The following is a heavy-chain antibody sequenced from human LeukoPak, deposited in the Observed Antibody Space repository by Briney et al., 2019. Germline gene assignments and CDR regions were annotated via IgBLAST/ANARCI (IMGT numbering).Heavy chain of an antibody. Sequence: GGSLRLSCAASGFTFSSYWMSWVRQAPGKGLEWVANIKQDGSEKYYVDSVKGRFTISRDNAKNSLYLQMNNLRAEDTAVYYCARDHDSSGFSFDYWGQGTLVTVSS. CDR3: ARDHDSSGFSFDY. V-gene: IGHV3-7*01. D-gene: IGHD3-22*01. CDR1: GFTFSSYW. CDR2: IKQDGSEK. J-gene: IGHJ4*02.